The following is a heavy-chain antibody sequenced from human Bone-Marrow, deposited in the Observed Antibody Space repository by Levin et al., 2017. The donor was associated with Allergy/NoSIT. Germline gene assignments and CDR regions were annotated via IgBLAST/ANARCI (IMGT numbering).Heavy chain of an antibody. J-gene: IGHJ3*01. D-gene: IGHD3-16*01. V-gene: IGHV3-30*18. Sequence: PGGSLRLSCSATGFDFSRYGMHWVRQAPGKGLEWLTLITSDGDNTYYLDSVKGRFTISRDNSRNTLYLDMNTLTEKDTVVYYCAKDARGRAFFGDLDFWGQGTTVIVSS. CDR2: ITSDGDNT. CDR1: GFDFSRYG. CDR3: AKDARGRAFFGDLDF.